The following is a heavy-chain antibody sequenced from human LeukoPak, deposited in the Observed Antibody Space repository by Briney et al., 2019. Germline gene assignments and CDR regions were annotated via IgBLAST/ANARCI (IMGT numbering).Heavy chain of an antibody. Sequence: ASETLSLTCAVYGGSFSGYYWSWIRQPPGKGLKWIGEINHSGSTNYNPSLKSRVTISVDTSKNQFSLKLSSVTAADTAVYYCARRDYYGSGFEFDPWGQGTLVTVSS. CDR1: GGSFSGYY. CDR3: ARRDYYGSGFEFDP. CDR2: INHSGST. D-gene: IGHD3-10*01. V-gene: IGHV4-34*01. J-gene: IGHJ5*02.